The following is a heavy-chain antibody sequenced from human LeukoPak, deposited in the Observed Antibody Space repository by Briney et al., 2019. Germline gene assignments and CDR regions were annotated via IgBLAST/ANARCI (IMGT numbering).Heavy chain of an antibody. CDR3: GKQCGGCKMTFDN. CDR1: GFAFDDYA. CDR2: ITWNSDAI. V-gene: IGHV3-9*01. J-gene: IGHJ4*02. D-gene: IGHD6-19*01. Sequence: GGSLRLSCAASGFAFDDYAMGWVRQAPGEGLGWVSGITWNSDAIGYADSVKGRLTISRDNSKNTLYLQMNRTRAEDTAVYYGGKQCGGCKMTFDNWGQGTLVTVSS.